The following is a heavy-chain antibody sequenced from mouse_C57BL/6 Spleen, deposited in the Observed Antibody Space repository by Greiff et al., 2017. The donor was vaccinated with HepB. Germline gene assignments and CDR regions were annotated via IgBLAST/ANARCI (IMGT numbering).Heavy chain of an antibody. Sequence: QVQLQQPGAELVMPGASVKLSCKASGYTFTSYWMHWVKQRPGQGLEWIGEIDPSDSYTNYNQKFKGKSTLTVDKSSSTAYMQLSSLTSEDSAVYYCARGGGTRFAYWGQGTLVTVSA. V-gene: IGHV1-69*01. CDR1: GYTFTSYW. CDR3: ARGGGTRFAY. J-gene: IGHJ3*01. D-gene: IGHD3-3*01. CDR2: IDPSDSYT.